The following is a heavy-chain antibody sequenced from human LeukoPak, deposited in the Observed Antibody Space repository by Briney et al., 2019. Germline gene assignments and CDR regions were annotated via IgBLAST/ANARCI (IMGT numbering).Heavy chain of an antibody. D-gene: IGHD2-2*01. CDR1: GFTFSSYG. V-gene: IGHV3-33*01. J-gene: IGHJ6*02. CDR3: ARERDCSSTSCYLSGMDV. Sequence: GGSLRLSCAASGFTFSSYGMHWVRQAPGKGLEWVAVIWYDGSNKYYADSVKGRFTISRDNSKNTLYLQMNSLRAEDTAVYYCARERDCSSTSCYLSGMDVWGQGTTVTVSS. CDR2: IWYDGSNK.